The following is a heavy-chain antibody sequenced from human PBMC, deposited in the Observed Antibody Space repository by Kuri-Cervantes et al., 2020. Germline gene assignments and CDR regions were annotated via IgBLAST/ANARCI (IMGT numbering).Heavy chain of an antibody. CDR1: GYTFTTYP. J-gene: IGHJ4*02. Sequence: ASVKVSCKASGYTFTTYPMNWVRQAPGQGLEWMGIINPSGGSTSYAQKFQGRVTITRDMSTSTAYMELSSLRSEDTAVYYCAARSMVRGVINKNYFDYWGQGTLVTVSS. CDR3: AARSMVRGVINKNYFDY. V-gene: IGHV1-46*01. D-gene: IGHD3-10*01. CDR2: INPSGGST.